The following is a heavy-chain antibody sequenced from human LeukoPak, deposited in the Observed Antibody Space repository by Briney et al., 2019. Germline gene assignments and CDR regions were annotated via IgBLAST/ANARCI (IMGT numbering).Heavy chain of an antibody. V-gene: IGHV3-23*01. D-gene: IGHD3-10*01. J-gene: IGHJ4*02. CDR2: IIPSGHTT. CDR1: GFTFSSHG. CDR3: ATDLYGSGSYYLFDY. Sequence: GGSLRLSCAASGFTFSSHGMNWVRQASGKGLEWVSGIIPSGHTTYYADSVRGRFTISRDNSRNTLYLQMNSLRSEDTAVYYCATDLYGSGSYYLFDYWGQGTLVTVSS.